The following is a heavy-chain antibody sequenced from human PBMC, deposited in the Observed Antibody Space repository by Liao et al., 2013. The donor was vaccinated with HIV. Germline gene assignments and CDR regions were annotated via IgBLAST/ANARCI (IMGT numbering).Heavy chain of an antibody. J-gene: IGHJ4*02. CDR3: ARNRGGDYFDY. Sequence: QVQLQESGPGLVKPSETLSLTCTVSDDSIVSYYWSWIRQPAGKGLEWIGRFSTTSTNYNPSLKSRLTMSVDTSKNQFSLKVSSVTAADTAVYYCARNRGGDYFDYWGQGTLVTVSS. CDR2: FSTTST. V-gene: IGHV4-4*07. CDR1: DDSIVSYY. D-gene: IGHD2/OR15-2a*01.